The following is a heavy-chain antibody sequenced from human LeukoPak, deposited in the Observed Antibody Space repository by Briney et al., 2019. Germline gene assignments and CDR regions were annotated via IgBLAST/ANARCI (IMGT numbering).Heavy chain of an antibody. CDR1: GFTFDDYA. D-gene: IGHD1-26*01. J-gene: IGHJ5*02. CDR3: ARLVGATTGDWFDP. CDR2: ISWDSGSI. V-gene: IGHV3-9*01. Sequence: GRSLRLSCAASGFTFDDYAMHWVRQAPGKGLEWVSGISWDSGSIGYADSVKGRFTISRDNAKNSLYLQMNSLRAEDTALYYCARLVGATTGDWFDPWGQGTLVTVSS.